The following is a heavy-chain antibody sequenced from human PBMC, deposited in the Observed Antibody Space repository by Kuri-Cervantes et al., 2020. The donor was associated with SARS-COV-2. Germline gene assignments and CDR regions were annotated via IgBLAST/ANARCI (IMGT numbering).Heavy chain of an antibody. CDR3: AREFFGVVNGYFDY. Sequence: GESLKISCAASGFTFSSYWMSWVRQAPGKGLEWVANIKQDGSEKYYVDSVKGRFTISRDNAKNSLYLQMNSLRAEDTAVYYRAREFFGVVNGYFDYWGQGTLVTVSS. J-gene: IGHJ4*02. CDR1: GFTFSSYW. D-gene: IGHD3-3*01. CDR2: IKQDGSEK. V-gene: IGHV3-7*01.